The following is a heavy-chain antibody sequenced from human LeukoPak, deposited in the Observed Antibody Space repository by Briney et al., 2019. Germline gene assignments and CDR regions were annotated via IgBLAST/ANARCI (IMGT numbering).Heavy chain of an antibody. D-gene: IGHD3-10*01. CDR2: INAGNGNT. CDR1: GYTFTSYT. J-gene: IGHJ5*02. V-gene: IGHV1-3*01. CDR3: ARDRGGYFNWFDP. Sequence: ASVKVSCKASGYTFTSYTMHWVRQAPGQRLEWMGWINAGNGNTKYSQKFQGRVTITRDTSASTAYMELSSLGSEDTAVYYCARDRGGYFNWFDPWGQGTLVTVSS.